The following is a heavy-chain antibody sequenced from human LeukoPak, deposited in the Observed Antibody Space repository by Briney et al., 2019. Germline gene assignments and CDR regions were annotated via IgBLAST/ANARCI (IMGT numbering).Heavy chain of an antibody. D-gene: IGHD6-13*01. V-gene: IGHV3-23*01. CDR2: ISVSGGTT. J-gene: IGHJ4*02. CDR1: GSTFTSYA. CDR3: AKGSLAVRHRSDWYRY. Sequence: GGSLRLSCAASGSTFTSYAMGSVRQPPGKWLEWILVISVSGGTTYYADSVKGRFTISRDNTKTTLYLNLNTLKADATATYYGAKGSLAVRHRSDWYRYWGQGTLVSVSS.